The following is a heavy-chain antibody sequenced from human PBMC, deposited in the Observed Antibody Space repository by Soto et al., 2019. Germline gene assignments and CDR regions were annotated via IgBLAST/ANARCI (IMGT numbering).Heavy chain of an antibody. D-gene: IGHD3-10*01. V-gene: IGHV4-39*01. Sequence: SETLSLTCTVSGDSISSSNYFWGWIRQPPGKGLEWIGTIFYSGSTYYNPSLKIRVTISVDTSKNQFSLKLTSLFAADTALYYCARGKTSSGSYYIYYYYGMDVWGQGTTVT. CDR2: IFYSGST. CDR3: ARGKTSSGSYYIYYYYGMDV. CDR1: GDSISSSNYF. J-gene: IGHJ6*02.